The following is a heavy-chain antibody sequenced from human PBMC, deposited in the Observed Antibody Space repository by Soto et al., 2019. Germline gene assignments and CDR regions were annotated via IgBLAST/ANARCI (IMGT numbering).Heavy chain of an antibody. CDR2: ISGSGSST. V-gene: IGHV3-23*01. Sequence: GGSLRLSCEASGFTFNNYSMTWVRQTPGKGLQWVSTISGSGSSTFYADSVRGRFTISRDNSKNTLYLQMNSLRAEDTALYYCAKEKIASTVADFFDYWGQGTLVTVSS. CDR1: GFTFNNYS. J-gene: IGHJ4*02. CDR3: AKEKIASTVADFFDY. D-gene: IGHD6-19*01.